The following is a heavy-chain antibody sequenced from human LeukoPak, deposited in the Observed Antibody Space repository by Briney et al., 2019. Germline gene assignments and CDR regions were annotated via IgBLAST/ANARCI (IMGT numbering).Heavy chain of an antibody. CDR1: GGSISSGDYY. D-gene: IGHD6-13*01. CDR2: INHSGST. CDR3: ARGPTDIAAAEGAFDI. Sequence: SQTLSLTCTVSGGSISSGDYYWSWIRQPPGKGLERIGEINHSGSTNYNPSLKSRVTISVDTSKNQFSLKLSSVTAADTAVYYCARGPTDIAAAEGAFDIWGQGTMVTVSS. J-gene: IGHJ3*02. V-gene: IGHV4-30-4*01.